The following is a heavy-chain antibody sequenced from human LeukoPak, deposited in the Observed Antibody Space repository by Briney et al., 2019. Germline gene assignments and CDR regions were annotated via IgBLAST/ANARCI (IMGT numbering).Heavy chain of an antibody. Sequence: GGSLRLSCAASGFTFSSYAMHWVRQAPGKGLEWVAVISYDGSNKYYADSVRGRFTISRDNSKNTLYLQMNSLRAEDTAVYYCARDQHYYDSSGYYYGHFDYWGQGTLVTVSS. D-gene: IGHD3-22*01. CDR1: GFTFSSYA. CDR3: ARDQHYYDSSGYYYGHFDY. V-gene: IGHV3-30-3*01. J-gene: IGHJ4*02. CDR2: ISYDGSNK.